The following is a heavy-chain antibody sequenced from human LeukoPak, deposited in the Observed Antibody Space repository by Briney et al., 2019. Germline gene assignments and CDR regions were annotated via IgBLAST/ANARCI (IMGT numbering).Heavy chain of an antibody. CDR2: IYSSGNT. Sequence: GGSLRLSCAASGFIVSSNYMSWVRQAPGKGLEWVSVIYSSGNTYYADSEKGRFTISRDNSKNTLYLQMNSLRAEDTALYYCARDSGNYRYNNFDYWGQGTLVTVSS. V-gene: IGHV3-66*03. CDR3: ARDSGNYRYNNFDY. J-gene: IGHJ4*02. D-gene: IGHD1-26*01. CDR1: GFIVSSNY.